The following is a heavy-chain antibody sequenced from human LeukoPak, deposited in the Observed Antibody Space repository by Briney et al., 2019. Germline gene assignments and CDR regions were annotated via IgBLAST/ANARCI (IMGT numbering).Heavy chain of an antibody. J-gene: IGHJ4*02. CDR2: ISYDGSNK. V-gene: IGHV3-30*03. CDR1: GFTFSSYG. CDR3: ARGGRGVWGSLDY. D-gene: IGHD3-16*01. Sequence: GGSLRLSCAASGFTFSSYGIHWVRQAPGKGLEWVAVISYDGSNKYNVDSVKGRFTISRDNSKSTLYLQMNSLRAEDTAVYYCARGGRGVWGSLDYWGQGTLVTVSS.